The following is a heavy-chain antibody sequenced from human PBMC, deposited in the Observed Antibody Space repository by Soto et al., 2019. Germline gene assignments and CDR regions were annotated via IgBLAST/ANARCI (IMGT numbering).Heavy chain of an antibody. Sequence: ASVKVSCKASGYTFTSYDINWVRQATGQGLEWMGWMNPNSGNTGYAQKFQGRVTMTRNTSISTAYMQLSSLRSEDTAVYYCARGLRLRPWRSHPSDAFDIWGQGTMVTVSS. CDR2: MNPNSGNT. J-gene: IGHJ3*02. CDR3: ARGLRLRPWRSHPSDAFDI. V-gene: IGHV1-8*01. CDR1: GYTFTSYD. D-gene: IGHD4-17*01.